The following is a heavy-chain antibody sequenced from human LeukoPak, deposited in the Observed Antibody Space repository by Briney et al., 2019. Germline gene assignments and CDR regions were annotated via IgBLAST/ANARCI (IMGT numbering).Heavy chain of an antibody. J-gene: IGHJ4*02. Sequence: ASVKVSCKASGYIFTTYAITWVRQAPGQGLEWMGGISAFNGNANYAQKFQGRVTLTTDTSTRTAYMELSSLRSEDTAVYYCATGSSSWYRMYYFDYWGQGTLVTVSS. CDR2: ISAFNGNA. D-gene: IGHD6-13*01. V-gene: IGHV1-18*01. CDR1: GYIFTTYA. CDR3: ATGSSSWYRMYYFDY.